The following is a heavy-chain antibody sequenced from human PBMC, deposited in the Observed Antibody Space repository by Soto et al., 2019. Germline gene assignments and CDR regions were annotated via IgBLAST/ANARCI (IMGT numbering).Heavy chain of an antibody. CDR2: IDTGSGNT. CDR1: GYTFSAYP. V-gene: IGHV1-3*04. J-gene: IGHJ4*02. D-gene: IGHD2-21*02. CDR3: ARPLYGGDSPYDF. Sequence: QVQLVQSGAEVKKPGASVRISCKSSGYTFSAYPIHWVRQAPGQGLEWMGRIDTGSGNTQYSQKTQGRVTITRDKSATTAFMELSSLSSEDTAVYYCARPLYGGDSPYDFWGQGTLVTVSS.